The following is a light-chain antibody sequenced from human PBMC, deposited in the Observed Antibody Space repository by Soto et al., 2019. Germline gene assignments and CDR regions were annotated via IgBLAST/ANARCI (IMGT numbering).Light chain of an antibody. CDR2: DAS. CDR3: QQYNSYPYT. V-gene: IGKV1-5*01. Sequence: DIQMTQSPSTLSASVGDRVTITCGASQSISSWFAWYQQKPGKAPNLLIYDASSLESGVPSRFSGSASGTEFTLTISSLQPDDFATYYSQQYNSYPYTFGQGTKLEIK. CDR1: QSISSW. J-gene: IGKJ2*01.